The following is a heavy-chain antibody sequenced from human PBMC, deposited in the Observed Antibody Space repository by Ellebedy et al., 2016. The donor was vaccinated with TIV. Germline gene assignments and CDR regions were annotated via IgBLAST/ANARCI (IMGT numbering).Heavy chain of an antibody. J-gene: IGHJ4*02. Sequence: ASVKVSXKASGYTFTGYYMHWVRQAPGQGLEWMGWINPNSGGTNYAQKFQGRVTMTRDTSISTAYMELSRLRSDDTAVYYCARERAYSSTSCYSDYWGQGTLVTVSS. CDR2: INPNSGGT. CDR1: GYTFTGYY. D-gene: IGHD2-2*01. CDR3: ARERAYSSTSCYSDY. V-gene: IGHV1-2*02.